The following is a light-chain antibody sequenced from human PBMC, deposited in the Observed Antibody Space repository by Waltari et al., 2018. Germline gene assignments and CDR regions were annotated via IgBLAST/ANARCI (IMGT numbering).Light chain of an antibody. Sequence: DIVVTQTPLSLSVTPGQPSSISCKSSESLLHNDGKTYLYWYLKKPGQPPQLLIYEGSNRFAGVPDRFSGSGSVTDFTLKISRVEADDVGVYYCMQSIRVPWTFGQGTKVEIK. CDR2: EGS. J-gene: IGKJ1*01. CDR3: MQSIRVPWT. V-gene: IGKV2D-29*01. CDR1: ESLLHNDGKTY.